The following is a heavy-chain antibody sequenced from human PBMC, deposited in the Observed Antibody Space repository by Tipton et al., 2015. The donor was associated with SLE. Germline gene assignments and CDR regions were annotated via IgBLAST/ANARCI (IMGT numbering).Heavy chain of an antibody. CDR3: ARHPPEGGMDV. CDR2: IYYSGST. CDR1: GGSISSHY. Sequence: GLVKPSETLSLSGGSISSHYRSWIRQPPGKGLEWIGYIYYSGSTNYNPSLKSRVTISVDTSKNQFSLKLSSVTAADTAVYYCARHPPEGGMDVWGQGTTVTVSS. V-gene: IGHV4-59*08. J-gene: IGHJ6*02.